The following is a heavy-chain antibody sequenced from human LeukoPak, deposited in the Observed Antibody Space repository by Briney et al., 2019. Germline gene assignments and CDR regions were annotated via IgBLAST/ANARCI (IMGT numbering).Heavy chain of an antibody. CDR3: AKGYCSSTSCYTNYYYMDV. CDR1: GFTFSDYY. CDR2: ISSSGSTI. V-gene: IGHV3-11*04. J-gene: IGHJ6*03. Sequence: GGSLRLSCAASGFTFSDYYMSWIRQAPGKGLERVSYISSSGSTIYYADSVKGRFTISRDNSKNTLYLQMNSLRAEDTAVYYCAKGYCSSTSCYTNYYYMDVWGKGTTVTVSS. D-gene: IGHD2-2*02.